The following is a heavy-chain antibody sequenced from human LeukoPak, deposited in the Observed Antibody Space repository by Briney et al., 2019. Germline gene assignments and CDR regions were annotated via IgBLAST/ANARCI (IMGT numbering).Heavy chain of an antibody. CDR2: INPNSGST. CDR3: ARGRSGTHLLAEFDY. V-gene: IGHV1-8*03. Sequence: ASVKVSCKASGHTFTRYDIHWVRQANGRGLEWMGWINPNSGSTGYSQKFRGRVTFTTDTSISAAYLELSSLKSEDTALYYCARGRSGTHLLAEFDYWGQGTLVIASS. J-gene: IGHJ4*02. CDR1: GHTFTRYD. D-gene: IGHD1-26*01.